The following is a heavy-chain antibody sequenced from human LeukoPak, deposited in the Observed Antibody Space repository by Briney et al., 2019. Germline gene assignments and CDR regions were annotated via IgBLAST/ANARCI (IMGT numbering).Heavy chain of an antibody. CDR1: GGSISSSSYY. Sequence: SETLSLTCTVSGGSISSSSYYWGWIRQPPGKGLEWIGSIYYSGSTYYNPSLKSRVTISVDTSKNQFSLKLSSVTAADTAVYYCARHSGERFLEWLLGDIPDWGQGTLVTVSS. J-gene: IGHJ4*02. D-gene: IGHD3-3*01. CDR2: IYYSGST. V-gene: IGHV4-39*01. CDR3: ARHSGERFLEWLLGDIPD.